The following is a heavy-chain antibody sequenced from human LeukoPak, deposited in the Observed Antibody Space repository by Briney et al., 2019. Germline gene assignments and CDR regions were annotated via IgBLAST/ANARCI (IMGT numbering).Heavy chain of an antibody. CDR3: AHGTVYQLDY. J-gene: IGHJ4*02. CDR1: GFTFSDYA. CDR2: ISGSGAYS. V-gene: IGHV3-23*01. Sequence: QSGGSLRLSCAVSGFTFSDYAMSWVRQAPGKGLEWVSGISGSGAYSYYADTVKGRFTISRDNSKNTLYLQMNSLRAEDTAVYYCAHGTVYQLDYWGQGTLVTVSS. D-gene: IGHD2-2*01.